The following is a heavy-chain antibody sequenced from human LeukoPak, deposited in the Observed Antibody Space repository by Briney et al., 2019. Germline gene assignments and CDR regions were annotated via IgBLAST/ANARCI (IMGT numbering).Heavy chain of an antibody. CDR3: SRDGGEGGNSAFDI. Sequence: PGGSLRLSCAASGFTFSDYILDWVRQAPGKELEWVGRIRRGANSYTTEYAASVKGRFTISRDDSKNSLYLHMNSLKTEDTAVYHCSRDGGEGGNSAFDIWGQGTMVTVSS. J-gene: IGHJ3*02. V-gene: IGHV3-72*01. CDR1: GFTFSDYI. CDR2: IRRGANSYTT. D-gene: IGHD3-16*01.